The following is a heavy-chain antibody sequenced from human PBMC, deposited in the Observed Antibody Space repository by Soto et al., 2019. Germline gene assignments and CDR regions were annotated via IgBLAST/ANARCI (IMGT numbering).Heavy chain of an antibody. CDR3: AKGKGVGATPDGANC. CDR1: GFTFSRYG. J-gene: IGHJ4*02. D-gene: IGHD1-26*01. V-gene: IGHV3-23*01. Sequence: EVQVLESGGGLVQPGGSLRLSCAASGFTFSRYGMNWVRQAPGKRLEWVSGIRSDGDTTYNADSVKGRFTVSRDTSKNTVYLQMNSLRAEDTAIYYCAKGKGVGATPDGANCWGQGTLVTVSS. CDR2: IRSDGDTT.